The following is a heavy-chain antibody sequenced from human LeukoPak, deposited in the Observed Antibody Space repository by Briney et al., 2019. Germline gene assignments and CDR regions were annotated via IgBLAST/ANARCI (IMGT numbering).Heavy chain of an antibody. CDR1: GFTFSSYA. CDR3: AKDQGAARRSYGMDV. J-gene: IGHJ6*02. CDR2: ISGSGGST. D-gene: IGHD6-6*01. V-gene: IGHV3-23*01. Sequence: GGSLRLSCAASGFTFSSYAMSWVRQAPGKGLEWVSAISGSGGSTYYADSVKGRFTISRDNSKNTLYLQMNSLRAEDTAVYYCAKDQGAARRSYGMDVWGQGTTVTVSS.